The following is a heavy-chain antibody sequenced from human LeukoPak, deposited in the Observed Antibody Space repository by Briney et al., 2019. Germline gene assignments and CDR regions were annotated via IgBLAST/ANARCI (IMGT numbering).Heavy chain of an antibody. D-gene: IGHD3-9*01. CDR2: ISGSGVGA. CDR1: GFTFSSYT. Sequence: PGGSLRLSCAASGFTFSSYTMNWVRQAPGKGLEWVSAISGSGVGAYYADSVKGRFTISRDNSWNTLYLQMNSLRAEDTAVYYCAKDPHLFNYDILTGPNWFDPWGQGTLVTVSS. J-gene: IGHJ5*02. CDR3: AKDPHLFNYDILTGPNWFDP. V-gene: IGHV3-23*01.